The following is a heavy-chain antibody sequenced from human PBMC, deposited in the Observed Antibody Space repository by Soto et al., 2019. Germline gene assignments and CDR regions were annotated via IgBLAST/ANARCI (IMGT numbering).Heavy chain of an antibody. CDR2: ISSSSSYI. D-gene: IGHD2-2*01. J-gene: IGHJ6*02. CDR3: AKGGRRDIVLVPAARRSHPARDQPPDYYYGMDV. Sequence: PGGSLRLSCAASGFTFSSYSMNWVRQAPGKGLEWVSSISSSSSYIYYADSVKGRFTISRDNAKNSLYLQMNSLRAEDTAVYYCAKGGRRDIVLVPAARRSHPARDQPPDYYYGMDVWGQGTTVTVSS. V-gene: IGHV3-21*01. CDR1: GFTFSSYS.